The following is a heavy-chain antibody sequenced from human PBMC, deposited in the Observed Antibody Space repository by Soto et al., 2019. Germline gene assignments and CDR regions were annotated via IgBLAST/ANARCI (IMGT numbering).Heavy chain of an antibody. D-gene: IGHD1-1*01. CDR1: GGSISGSYYY. CDR3: VRGPYNYNSRYFDY. V-gene: IGHV4-39*01. Sequence: SETLSLTCAVSGGSISGSYYYWGWLRQSPGKGPEWIGSVFYTGFTSYNPSLESRVSVSVDTSKNQFSLRLYSVTAAATAVYYCVRGPYNYNSRYFDYWGQGTLVTVSS. CDR2: VFYTGFT. J-gene: IGHJ4*02.